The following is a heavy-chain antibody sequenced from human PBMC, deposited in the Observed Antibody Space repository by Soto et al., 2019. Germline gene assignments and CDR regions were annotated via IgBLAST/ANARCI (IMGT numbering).Heavy chain of an antibody. Sequence: SETLSLTCTVSGTSISSVSSAAYYWSWIRQHPGKGLEWIGYIYYGGSTNHNPSLKSRVTMSVVTSKNQFSLKLSSVTAADTAVYYCARVQTTVTTYWFDPWGQGILVTVSS. CDR2: IYYGGST. V-gene: IGHV4-31*03. D-gene: IGHD4-17*01. J-gene: IGHJ5*02. CDR1: GTSISSVSSAAYY. CDR3: ARVQTTVTTYWFDP.